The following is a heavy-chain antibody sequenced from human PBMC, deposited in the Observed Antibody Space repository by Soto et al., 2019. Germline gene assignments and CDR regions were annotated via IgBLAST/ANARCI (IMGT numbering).Heavy chain of an antibody. CDR3: ARDQPGYSYGYGLGY. Sequence: GALRLSCAASGFTFSSYSMNWVRQAPGKGLEWVSSISSSSTYIYYADSVKGRFTISRDNAKNSLYLQMNSLRAEDTAVYYCARDQPGYSYGYGLGYWGQGT. CDR2: ISSSSTYI. CDR1: GFTFSSYS. D-gene: IGHD5-18*01. V-gene: IGHV3-21*01. J-gene: IGHJ4*02.